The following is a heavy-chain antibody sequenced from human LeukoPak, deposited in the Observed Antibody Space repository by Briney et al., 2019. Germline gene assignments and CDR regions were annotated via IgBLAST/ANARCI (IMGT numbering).Heavy chain of an antibody. V-gene: IGHV3-7*01. CDR3: ARLGLAPNFWSGYYVWWRAFDI. D-gene: IGHD3-3*01. J-gene: IGHJ3*02. CDR1: GFTFSSYS. CDR2: IRQDESER. Sequence: GGSLRLSCAASGFTFSSYSMNWVRQAPGKGPEWVANIRQDESERYFADSVKGRFTISRDNAKNSLYLQMNSLRAEDTAVYYCARLGLAPNFWSGYYVWWRAFDIWGQGTMVTVSS.